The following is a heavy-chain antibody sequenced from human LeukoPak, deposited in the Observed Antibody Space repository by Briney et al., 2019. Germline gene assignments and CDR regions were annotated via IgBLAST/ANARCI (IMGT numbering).Heavy chain of an antibody. CDR1: GYTFTGYY. CDR3: ARDGYSSGWYLDYYYYMDV. CDR2: INPNSGGT. D-gene: IGHD6-13*01. Sequence: ASVKVSCKASGYTFTGYYMHWVRQAPGQGLEWMGWINPNSGGTNYAQKFQGRVTMTRDTSISTAYMELSRLRSDDTAVYYCARDGYSSGWYLDYYYYMDVWGKGTTVTVSS. J-gene: IGHJ6*03. V-gene: IGHV1-2*02.